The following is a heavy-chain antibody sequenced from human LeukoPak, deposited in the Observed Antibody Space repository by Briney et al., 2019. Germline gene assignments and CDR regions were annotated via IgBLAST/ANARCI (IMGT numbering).Heavy chain of an antibody. V-gene: IGHV1-69*05. D-gene: IGHD6-13*01. CDR2: IIPIFGTA. J-gene: IGHJ4*02. CDR3: ARGGPYSSSWYYFDY. CDR1: GGTLSSYA. Sequence: SVKVSCKASGGTLSSYAISWVRQAPGQGLEWMGGIIPIFGTANYAQKFQGRVTITTDESTSTAYMELSSLRSEDTAVYYCARGGPYSSSWYYFDYWGQGTLVTVSS.